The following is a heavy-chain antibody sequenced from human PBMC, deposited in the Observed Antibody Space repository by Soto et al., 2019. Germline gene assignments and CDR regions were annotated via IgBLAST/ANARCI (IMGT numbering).Heavy chain of an antibody. V-gene: IGHV3-23*01. CDR2: MSGSGGST. Sequence: GGSLRLSCAASGFTFSSYALTWVRQAPGKGLEWVSAMSGSGGSTYYADSVKRRFTISRDNSKSTLFLQMNSLRAEDTAIYYCANRQRWRADPWGQGTLVTVSS. D-gene: IGHD6-25*01. CDR3: ANRQRWRADP. J-gene: IGHJ5*02. CDR1: GFTFSSYA.